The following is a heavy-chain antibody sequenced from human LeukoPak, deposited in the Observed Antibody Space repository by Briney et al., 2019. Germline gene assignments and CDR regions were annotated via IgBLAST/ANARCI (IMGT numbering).Heavy chain of an antibody. CDR1: GFTFDDYD. Sequence: GGSLRLSCAASGFTFDDYDMHWVRHAPGKGLEGVSLISWDGGSTYYAESAKGRFTISRDISKNSLYLQMNSLRAEDNALYYCAKDGVLRYFDWNYYYYYCVDVWGKGTTVTVSS. J-gene: IGHJ6*03. CDR3: AKDGVLRYFDWNYYYYYCVDV. CDR2: ISWDGGST. V-gene: IGHV3-43D*03. D-gene: IGHD3-9*01.